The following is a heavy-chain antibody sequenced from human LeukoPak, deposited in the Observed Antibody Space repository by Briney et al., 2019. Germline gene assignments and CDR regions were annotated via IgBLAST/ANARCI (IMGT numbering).Heavy chain of an antibody. CDR1: GYTFTGYQ. CDR3: ARDTRHRYCSSTICYRGWLDP. D-gene: IGHD2-2*01. Sequence: GASVKVSCKASGYTFTGYQIQWARQAPGQGLEWMGWINPKSGDTKYAQSFQGRVTMTRDTSISTAYMELSSLRSEDTAVYYCARDTRHRYCSSTICYRGWLDPWGQGTLVTVSS. V-gene: IGHV1-2*02. CDR2: INPKSGDT. J-gene: IGHJ5*02.